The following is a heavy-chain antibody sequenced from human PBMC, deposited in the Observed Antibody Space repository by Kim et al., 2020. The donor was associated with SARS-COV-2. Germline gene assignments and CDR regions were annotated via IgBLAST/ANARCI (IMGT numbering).Heavy chain of an antibody. CDR3: ARGRTKTTGNY. D-gene: IGHD4-4*01. Sequence: YYADSVKGRFTISRDNAKNSLYLQMNSLRAEDTAVYYCARGRTKTTGNYWGQGTLVTVSS. J-gene: IGHJ4*02. V-gene: IGHV3-21*01.